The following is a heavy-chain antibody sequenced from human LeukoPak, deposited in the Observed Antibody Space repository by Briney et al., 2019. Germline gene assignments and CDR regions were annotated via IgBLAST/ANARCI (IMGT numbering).Heavy chain of an antibody. CDR1: GYSISSGYY. V-gene: IGHV4-38-2*02. CDR3: ARVPVYCSSTSCVFWFDP. Sequence: SETLSLTCTVSGYSISSGYYWGWIRQPPGKGLEWIGSIYHSGRTFYNPSLKSRVTISVDTSKNQFSLKLSSVTAADTAVYYCARVPVYCSSTSCVFWFDPWGQGTLVTVSS. J-gene: IGHJ5*02. D-gene: IGHD2-2*01. CDR2: IYHSGRT.